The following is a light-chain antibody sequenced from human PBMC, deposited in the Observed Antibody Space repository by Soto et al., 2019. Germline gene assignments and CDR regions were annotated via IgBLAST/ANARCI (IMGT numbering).Light chain of an antibody. J-gene: IGKJ1*01. CDR2: QAS. Sequence: DIQMTQSPSTLAASAGDRVTIPSRTSQRINNWLAWYQQKPGKAPKLLLYQASNLQSGVPPRFSGGGFGTEFTLTISNLQPEDFAMYYCQQYNSHWSWTFGQGTKVDIK. CDR3: QQYNSHWSWT. V-gene: IGKV1-5*03. CDR1: QRINNW.